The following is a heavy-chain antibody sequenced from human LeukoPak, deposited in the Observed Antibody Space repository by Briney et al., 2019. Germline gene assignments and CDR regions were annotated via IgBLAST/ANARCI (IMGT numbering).Heavy chain of an antibody. D-gene: IGHD2-21*02. CDR3: AREGAYCGGDCYSYYYGMDV. CDR1: GYTFTSYG. V-gene: IGHV1-18*01. CDR2: ISAYNGNT. Sequence: GASVKVSCKASGYTFTSYGISWVRQAPGQGLEWMGWISAYNGNTNYAQKLQGRVTMTTDTSTSTAYMELRSLRSDDTAVYYCAREGAYCGGDCYSYYYGMDVWGQGTTVTVSS. J-gene: IGHJ6*02.